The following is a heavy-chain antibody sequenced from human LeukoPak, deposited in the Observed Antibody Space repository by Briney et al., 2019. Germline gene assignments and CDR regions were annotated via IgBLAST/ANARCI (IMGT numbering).Heavy chain of an antibody. V-gene: IGHV7-4-1*02. J-gene: IGHJ4*02. CDR2: INTNTGNP. CDR3: ARDHLSGAPQEPMGSDY. D-gene: IGHD1-14*01. Sequence: EASVKVSCKASGYTFTSYAMNWVRQAPGQGLEWMGWINTNTGNPTYAQGFTGRFVFSLDTSVSTAYLQISSLKAEDTAVYYCARDHLSGAPQEPMGSDYWGLGTLVTVSS. CDR1: GYTFTSYA.